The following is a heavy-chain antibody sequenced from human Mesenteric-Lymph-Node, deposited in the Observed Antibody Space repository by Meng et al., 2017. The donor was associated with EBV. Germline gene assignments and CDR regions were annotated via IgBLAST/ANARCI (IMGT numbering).Heavy chain of an antibody. CDR2: VYISGST. CDR3: ARDTSFQH. Sequence: VRLQESGPGLVEPSETLFLTCIVSGGSISTYYWNWIRQPPGKGLEWIGYVYISGSTNFQSSLYNPSLNSRVTISADTSRNQVSLKLTSVTAADTAVYYCARDTSFQHWGQGTLVTVSS. CDR1: GGSISTYY. J-gene: IGHJ1*01. V-gene: IGHV4-59*01.